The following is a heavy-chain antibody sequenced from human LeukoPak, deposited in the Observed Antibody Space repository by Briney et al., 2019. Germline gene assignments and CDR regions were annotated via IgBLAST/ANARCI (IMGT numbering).Heavy chain of an antibody. D-gene: IGHD3-22*01. J-gene: IGHJ4*02. V-gene: IGHV3-43*02. CDR1: GFTFDDYA. CDR3: AKGYDSSGPIDY. CDR2: ISGDGGST. Sequence: PGGSLRLSCAASGFTFDDYAMHWVRQAPGKGLEWVSLISGDGGSTYYADSVKGRFTISRDNSKNSLYLQMNSLRTEGTALYYCAKGYDSSGPIDYWGQGTLVTVSS.